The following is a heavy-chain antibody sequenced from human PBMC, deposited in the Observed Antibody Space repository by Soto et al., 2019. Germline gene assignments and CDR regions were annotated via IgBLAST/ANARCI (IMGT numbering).Heavy chain of an antibody. CDR1: GYTFTSNG. CDR2: ISAYSGST. D-gene: IGHD2-15*01. V-gene: IGHV1-18*01. Sequence: ASVKVSCKASGYTFTSNGISWVRQAPGQGLEWMGWISAYSGSTKYAQKLQDRVTMTTDTSTNIAYMELRSLRSDDTAIYYCARGPPTSCSGGNCYSHYFDYWGQGTLVTVSS. J-gene: IGHJ4*02. CDR3: ARGPPTSCSGGNCYSHYFDY.